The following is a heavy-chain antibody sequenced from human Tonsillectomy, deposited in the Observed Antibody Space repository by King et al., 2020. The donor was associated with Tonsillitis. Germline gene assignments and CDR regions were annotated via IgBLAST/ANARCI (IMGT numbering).Heavy chain of an antibody. V-gene: IGHV1-69*01. CDR1: GGTFSSYS. D-gene: IGHD3-16*01. CDR3: AGSERLDDYVWSNFGYYYYGMDV. J-gene: IGHJ6*02. Sequence: VQLVESGAEVKKPGSSVKVSCKASGGTFSSYSISWVRQAPGQGLEWMGGIIPIFGTANYAQKLQGRVTITADESTSTVYMELSSLRSEDTAVYYCAGSERLDDYVWSNFGYYYYGMDVWGQGTTVTVSS. CDR2: IIPIFGTA.